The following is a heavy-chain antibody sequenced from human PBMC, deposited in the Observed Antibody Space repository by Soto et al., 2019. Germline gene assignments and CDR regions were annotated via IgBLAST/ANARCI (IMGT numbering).Heavy chain of an antibody. Sequence: GGSLRLSCAASGFTFSSYSMNWVRQAPGKGLEWVSYISSSSSTIYYADSVKGRFTISRDNAKNSLYLQMNSLRDEDTAVYYCARDGPITLVGATLRGVREFDYWGQGTLVTVSS. V-gene: IGHV3-48*02. D-gene: IGHD1-26*01. J-gene: IGHJ4*02. CDR1: GFTFSSYS. CDR3: ARDGPITLVGATLRGVREFDY. CDR2: ISSSSSTI.